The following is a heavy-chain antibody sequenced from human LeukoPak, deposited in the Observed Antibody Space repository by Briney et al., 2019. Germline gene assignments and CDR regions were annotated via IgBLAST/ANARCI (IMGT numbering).Heavy chain of an antibody. V-gene: IGHV3-74*01. D-gene: IGHD1-14*01. J-gene: IGHJ5*02. Sequence: GGSLRLSCAASGFTFSHHWMHWVRQAPGKGLVWVSHISSDESSTTYADSVKGRFTISRDNRKNTLYLQMNSLSVEDTAMYYCTRNPDGRNWFDPWGQGTLVTVSS. CDR1: GFTFSHHW. CDR3: TRNPDGRNWFDP. CDR2: ISSDESST.